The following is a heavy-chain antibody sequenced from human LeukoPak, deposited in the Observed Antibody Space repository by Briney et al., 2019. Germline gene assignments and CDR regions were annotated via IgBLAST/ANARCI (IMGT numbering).Heavy chain of an antibody. Sequence: GGCLRLSCAASAFIFSSYSMNWVRQAPGKGLEWFSSISSSSSYIYYADSVKGRFTISRDNAKHSLYLQMNSLRAADTGVYYCATDSVAGPNSGYYYMDVWGTGNTVTVSS. CDR1: AFIFSSYS. CDR3: ATDSVAGPNSGYYYMDV. CDR2: ISSSSSYI. V-gene: IGHV3-21*01. J-gene: IGHJ6*03. D-gene: IGHD6-19*01.